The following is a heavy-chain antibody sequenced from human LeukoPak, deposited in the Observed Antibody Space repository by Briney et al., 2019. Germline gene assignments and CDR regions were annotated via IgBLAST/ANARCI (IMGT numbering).Heavy chain of an antibody. CDR3: AKDLGYYYGSGNYWCYFDY. CDR2: ISGSGGST. CDR1: GFTLSSHA. Sequence: GGSLRLSCAASGFTLSSHAMSWVRQAPGKGLEWVSAISGSGGSTYYADSVKGRFTISRDNSKNTLYLQMNSLRAEDTAVYYCAKDLGYYYGSGNYWCYFDYWGQGTLVTVSS. D-gene: IGHD3-10*01. V-gene: IGHV3-23*01. J-gene: IGHJ4*02.